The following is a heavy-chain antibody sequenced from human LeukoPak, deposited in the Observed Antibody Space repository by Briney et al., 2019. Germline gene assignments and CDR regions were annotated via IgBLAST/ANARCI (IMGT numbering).Heavy chain of an antibody. CDR3: ARDPGYCSNNLCYYFDY. CDR1: GFTFSSYV. J-gene: IGHJ4*02. CDR2: ISGSGGST. Sequence: GGSLRLSCAASGFTFSSYVMNWVRQAPGKGLEWVSGISGSGGSTYYADYVKGRFTISRDNSKNTLFLQMSSLRAEDTAIYYCARDPGYCSNNLCYYFDYCGQGALVTVSS. V-gene: IGHV3-23*01. D-gene: IGHD2-8*01.